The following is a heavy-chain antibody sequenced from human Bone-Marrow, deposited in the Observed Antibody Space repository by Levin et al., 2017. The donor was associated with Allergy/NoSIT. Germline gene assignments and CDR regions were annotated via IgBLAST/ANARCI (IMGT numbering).Heavy chain of an antibody. J-gene: IGHJ4*02. Sequence: GESLKISCAASGFTFSDYYMSWIRQAPGKGLEWVSYISSSGSTIYYADSVKGRFTISRDNAKNSLYLQMNSLRAEDTAVYYCARGPPGITGTTVFFDYWGQGTLVTVSS. CDR2: ISSSGSTI. D-gene: IGHD1-7*01. CDR3: ARGPPGITGTTVFFDY. CDR1: GFTFSDYY. V-gene: IGHV3-11*01.